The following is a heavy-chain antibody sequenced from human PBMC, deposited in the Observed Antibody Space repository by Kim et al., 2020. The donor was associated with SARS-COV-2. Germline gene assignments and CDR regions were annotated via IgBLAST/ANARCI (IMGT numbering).Heavy chain of an antibody. J-gene: IGHJ4*02. CDR2: ISGSGGST. CDR3: AKDSVDYPHYGDY. V-gene: IGHV3-23*01. Sequence: GGSLRISCAASGFTFSSYAMSWVRQAPGKGLEWVSAISGSGGSTYYADSVKGRFTISRDNAKNTLYLQMNSLRAEDTAVYYCAKDSVDYPHYGDYWGQGTLVTVSS. D-gene: IGHD3-16*01. CDR1: GFTFSSYA.